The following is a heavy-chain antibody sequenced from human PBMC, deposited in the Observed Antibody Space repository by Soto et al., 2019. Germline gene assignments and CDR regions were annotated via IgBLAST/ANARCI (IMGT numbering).Heavy chain of an antibody. V-gene: IGHV3-9*01. J-gene: IGHJ4*02. CDR2: ITWNSVYT. CDR3: AKALYGSSSSPIDF. Sequence: VHLVESGGGLVQPGRSLRLSCAASGFTFDDYAMHWVRQAPGKGLEWVSYITWNSVYTGYADSVKGRFTISRDNANNSLYLQMNSLKPEDTAFYYCAKALYGSSSSPIDFWGQGTLVTVSS. CDR1: GFTFDDYA. D-gene: IGHD6-13*01.